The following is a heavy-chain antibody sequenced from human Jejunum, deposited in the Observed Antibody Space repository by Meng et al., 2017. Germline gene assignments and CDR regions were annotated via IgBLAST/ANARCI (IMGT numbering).Heavy chain of an antibody. CDR2: MNPNNGDT. V-gene: IGHV1-2*06. D-gene: IGHD1-26*01. Sequence: QVHLVQSGAEVKKPGASVRVSCEASGYTFTAYEVHWVRQAPGQGLEWMGRMNPNNGDTNYAQKFQGRVTMTRATSTAYMDLSSLTSDDTAVYYCAKDEGTTTAFDHWGQGTLVTVSS. CDR3: AKDEGTTTAFDH. J-gene: IGHJ4*02. CDR1: GYTFTAYE.